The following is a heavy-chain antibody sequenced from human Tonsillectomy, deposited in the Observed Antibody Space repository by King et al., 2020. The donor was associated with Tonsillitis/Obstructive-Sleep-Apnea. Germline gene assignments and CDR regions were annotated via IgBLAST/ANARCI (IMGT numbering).Heavy chain of an antibody. Sequence: QLVQSGADVKKPGASVKVSCKTSDYDFSNYGIRWVRQAPGQGLEWMGWITIHNGNTAYAQNLQGRVSITADTSTRTVYLELRSLRSDDTAVYYCRAVVVGLGTPDHMDVWGEGTTVIVSS. J-gene: IGHJ6*03. CDR1: DYDFSNYG. V-gene: IGHV1-18*01. CDR2: ITIHNGNT. CDR3: RAVVVGLGTPDHMDV. D-gene: IGHD2-21*01.